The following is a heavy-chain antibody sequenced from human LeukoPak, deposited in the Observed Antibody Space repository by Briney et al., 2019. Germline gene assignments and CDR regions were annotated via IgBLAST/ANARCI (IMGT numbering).Heavy chain of an antibody. J-gene: IGHJ6*02. Sequence: TGGSLRLSCAASGFTFSSYEMNWVRQAPGKGLEWVSYISSSGSTIYYADSVKGRFTISRDNAKNSLYLHMNSLRAEDTAVYYCVRGYHYGMDVWGQGTTVIVAS. V-gene: IGHV3-48*03. CDR2: ISSSGSTI. CDR3: VRGYHYGMDV. CDR1: GFTFSSYE.